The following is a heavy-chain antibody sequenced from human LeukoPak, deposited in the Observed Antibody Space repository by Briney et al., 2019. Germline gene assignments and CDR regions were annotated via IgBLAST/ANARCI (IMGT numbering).Heavy chain of an antibody. CDR2: ISGGGST. CDR3: AKGGKWDVTPFDY. Sequence: GGSLRLSCAASGFTFTSYSMNWVRQAPGKGLEWVPTISGGGSTYYADSVKGRFTISRDNSKNTLYLQVNSLRAEDTAVYYCAKGGKWDVTPFDYWGQGTLVTDSS. V-gene: IGHV3-23*01. J-gene: IGHJ4*02. D-gene: IGHD1-26*01. CDR1: GFTFTSYS.